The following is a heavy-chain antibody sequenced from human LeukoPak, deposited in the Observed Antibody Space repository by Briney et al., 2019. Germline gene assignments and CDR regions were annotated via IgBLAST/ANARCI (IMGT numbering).Heavy chain of an antibody. CDR1: GFSLTTPSPTGVG. CDR3: AHDSPGNYGFDV. V-gene: IGHV2-5*02. CDR2: IYGDDHK. J-gene: IGHJ6*02. Sequence: SGPTLVNPTQTLTLTCTFSGFSLTTPSPTGVGVAWIRQPPGKALEWLALIYGDDHKRYSPSLKSRLTITKDTSKNQVVLTITNMDPVDTATYYCAHDSPGNYGFDVWGQGTTVTVS. D-gene: IGHD3-16*02.